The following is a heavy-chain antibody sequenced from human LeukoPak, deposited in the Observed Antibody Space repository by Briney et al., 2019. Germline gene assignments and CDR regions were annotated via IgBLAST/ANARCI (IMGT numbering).Heavy chain of an antibody. J-gene: IGHJ3*02. Sequence: SVKVSCKASGGTFSSYAISWVRQAPGQGLEWMGGIIPIFGTANYAQKFQGRVTIITDESTSTAYMELSSLRSEDTAVYYCARDLGSEAAADNVGVAFDIWGQGTMVTVSS. CDR3: ARDLGSEAAADNVGVAFDI. D-gene: IGHD6-13*01. CDR1: GGTFSSYA. V-gene: IGHV1-69*05. CDR2: IIPIFGTA.